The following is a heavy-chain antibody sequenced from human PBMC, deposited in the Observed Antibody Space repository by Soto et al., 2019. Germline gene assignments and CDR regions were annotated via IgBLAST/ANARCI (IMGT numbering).Heavy chain of an antibody. J-gene: IGHJ6*02. Sequence: GGSLRLSCAASGFTFNNFAMHWVRQAPGKGLEWVAFISYDGTYKYYADSVRGRFTVYRDNSKSTLFLQMNSLKFEDTAVYVCANEVDVAFSSLQYGLDVWGQGTTVTVSS. CDR3: ANEVDVAFSSLQYGLDV. CDR2: ISYDGTYK. CDR1: GFTFNNFA. D-gene: IGHD5-12*01. V-gene: IGHV3-30*14.